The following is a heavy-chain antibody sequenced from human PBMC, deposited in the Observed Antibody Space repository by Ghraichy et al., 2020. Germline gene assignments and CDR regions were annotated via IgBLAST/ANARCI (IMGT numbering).Heavy chain of an antibody. Sequence: GGSLRLSCAASGFTVSSNYMSWVRQAPGKGLEWVSVIYSGGSAYYADSVKGRFTISRDNSKNTLYLQMNSLRAEDTAVYYCAIYYYDFWSGYFDYWGQGTLVTVSS. D-gene: IGHD3-3*01. V-gene: IGHV3-66*01. CDR2: IYSGGSA. CDR1: GFTVSSNY. J-gene: IGHJ4*02. CDR3: AIYYYDFWSGYFDY.